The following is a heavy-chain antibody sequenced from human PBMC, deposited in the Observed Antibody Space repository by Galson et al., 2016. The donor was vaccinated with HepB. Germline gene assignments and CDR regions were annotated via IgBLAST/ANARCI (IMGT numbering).Heavy chain of an antibody. V-gene: IGHV5-51*03. CDR2: IYPDDSDT. D-gene: IGHD1-1*01. Sequence: QSGAEVKKPGESLKISCKGSGFSFTNYWIGWVRQMPGKGLEWMGIIYPDDSDTRYSPSFQGQVTISADKSISTAYLQWSSLKASDTAMYYCATLYWNADDYNGMDAWGQGTTVTVSS. J-gene: IGHJ6*02. CDR3: ATLYWNADDYNGMDA. CDR1: GFSFTNYW.